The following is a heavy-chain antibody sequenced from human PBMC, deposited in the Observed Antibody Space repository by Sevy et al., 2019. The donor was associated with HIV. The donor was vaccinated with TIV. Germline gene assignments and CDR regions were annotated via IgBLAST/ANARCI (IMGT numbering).Heavy chain of an antibody. CDR1: GFIVTSHY. CDR2: IYTGGGT. CDR3: ARVPRYDEPYYFDY. V-gene: IGHV3-53*01. Sequence: GWSLRLSCAASGFIVTSHYMAWVRQAPGKGLEWVSSIYTGGGTYYADPVKGRFTISRDNSKNTLYLQMNSLSAEDTAFYYCARVPRYDEPYYFDYWGQGALVTVSS. J-gene: IGHJ4*02. D-gene: IGHD3-3*01.